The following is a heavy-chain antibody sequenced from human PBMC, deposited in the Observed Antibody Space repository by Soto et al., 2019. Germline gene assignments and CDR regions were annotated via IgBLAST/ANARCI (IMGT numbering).Heavy chain of an antibody. D-gene: IGHD3-3*01. CDR2: ITGSGGAT. CDR1: GFTFSTYA. J-gene: IGHJ4*02. Sequence: LRLSCEASGFTFSTYAMNWVRQAPGKGLEWVSTITGSGGATYYADSVKGRFSISRDNSKNTLYLQMNSLRAEDAAVYYCAKYPPDYDFWSGYHSRFDYWGQGALVTVSS. CDR3: AKYPPDYDFWSGYHSRFDY. V-gene: IGHV3-23*01.